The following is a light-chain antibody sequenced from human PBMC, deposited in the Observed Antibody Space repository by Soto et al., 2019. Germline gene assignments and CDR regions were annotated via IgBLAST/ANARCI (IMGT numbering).Light chain of an antibody. CDR2: GAS. CDR3: QQYGSSPL. V-gene: IGKV3-20*01. CDR1: QSVRSSY. J-gene: IGKJ1*01. Sequence: EIVLTQSPGSLSLSGGERATLSWRASQSVRSSYLAWYQQKPGQAPRLLIYGASSRATGIPDRFSGSGSGTDFTLTISRLEPEDFAVYYCQQYGSSPLFGQGTKVDIK.